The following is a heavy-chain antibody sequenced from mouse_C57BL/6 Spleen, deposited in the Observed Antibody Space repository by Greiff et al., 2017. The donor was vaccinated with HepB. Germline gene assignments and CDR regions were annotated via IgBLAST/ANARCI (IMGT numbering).Heavy chain of an antibody. V-gene: IGHV5-4*01. CDR3: AREDYYGSSLGGYFDY. Sequence: DVKLQESGGGLVKPGGSLKLSCAASGFTFSSYAMSWVRQTPEKRLEWVATISDGGSYTYYPDNVKGRFTISRDNAKNNLYLQMSHLKSEDTAMYYCAREDYYGSSLGGYFDYWGQGTTLTVSS. CDR2: ISDGGSYT. D-gene: IGHD1-1*01. J-gene: IGHJ2*01. CDR1: GFTFSSYA.